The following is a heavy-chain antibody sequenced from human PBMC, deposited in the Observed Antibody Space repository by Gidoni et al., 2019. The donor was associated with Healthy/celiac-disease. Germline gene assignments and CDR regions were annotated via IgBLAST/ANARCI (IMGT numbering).Heavy chain of an antibody. V-gene: IGHV3-23*01. CDR2: ISGGGGST. CDR1: GFTFSSYA. CDR3: AKDRGATTGLFDY. D-gene: IGHD4-17*01. J-gene: IGHJ4*02. Sequence: EVQLLESGGGLVQPGGSLRLSCAASGFTFSSYAMGWVRPAPGKGLGWVSAISGGGGSTYFANSVKGRFTISRDNSKNTLYLQMNSLRAEDTAVYYGAKDRGATTGLFDYWGQGTLVTVSS.